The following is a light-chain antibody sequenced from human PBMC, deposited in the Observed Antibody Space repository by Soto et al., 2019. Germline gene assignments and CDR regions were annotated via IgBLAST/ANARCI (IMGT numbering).Light chain of an antibody. J-gene: IGKJ4*01. Sequence: EIVLTQSPATLSLSPGERATLSCRASQSVNSYLAWYQQKPGQAPRLLIYDASNTATGIPARFRGSGSGTDFTLTIRSLEPEAFAEYYGQQRNNWPPTVGGGTKVEIK. CDR3: QQRNNWPPT. V-gene: IGKV3-11*01. CDR2: DAS. CDR1: QSVNSY.